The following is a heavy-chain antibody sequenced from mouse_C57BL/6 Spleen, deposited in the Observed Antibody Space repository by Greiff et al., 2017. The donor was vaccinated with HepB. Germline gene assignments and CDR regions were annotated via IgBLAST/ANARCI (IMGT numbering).Heavy chain of an antibody. J-gene: IGHJ3*01. V-gene: IGHV1-64*01. D-gene: IGHD3-2*02. CDR2: IHPNSGST. Sequence: VQLQQSGAELVKPGASVKLSCKASGYTFTSYWMHWVKQRPGQGLEWIGMIHPNSGSTNYNEKFKSKATLTVDKSSSTAYMQLSSLTSEDSAVYYCARRATAQAKAWCAYWGQGTLVTVSA. CDR1: GYTFTSYW. CDR3: ARRATAQAKAWCAY.